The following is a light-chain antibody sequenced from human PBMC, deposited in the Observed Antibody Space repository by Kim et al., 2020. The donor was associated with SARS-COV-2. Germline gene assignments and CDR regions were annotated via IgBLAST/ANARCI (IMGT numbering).Light chain of an antibody. V-gene: IGKV1-39*01. J-gene: IGKJ2*03. Sequence: AAVGDRVTITCRASQSISSYLNWYQQKPGKAPKLLIYAASSLQSGVPSRFSGSGSGTDFTLTISSLQPEDFATYYCQQSYSTLYSFGQGTKLEI. CDR3: QQSYSTLYS. CDR2: AAS. CDR1: QSISSY.